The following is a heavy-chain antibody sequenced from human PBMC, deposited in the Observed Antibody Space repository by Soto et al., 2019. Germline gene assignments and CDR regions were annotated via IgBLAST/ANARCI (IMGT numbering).Heavy chain of an antibody. CDR3: ARHRRTYKSRSNNAAIDF. V-gene: IGHV4-39*01. CDR2: INYRGRT. Sequence: QLQLQESGPRLVKPSETLCLTCTVSGGSISSPNDFWGWVRQPPRTGLEWIGSINYRGRTYYNQSRNSRVTTCAYTSKNQFARKMNAVTAADTAVYYCARHRRTYKSRSNNAAIDFWGQGTLVTVSS. CDR1: GGSISSPNDF. J-gene: IGHJ4*02. D-gene: IGHD6-13*01.